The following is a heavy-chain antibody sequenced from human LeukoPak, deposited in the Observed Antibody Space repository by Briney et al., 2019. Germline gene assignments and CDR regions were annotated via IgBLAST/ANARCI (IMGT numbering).Heavy chain of an antibody. CDR1: GFTFSNFW. V-gene: IGHV3-30-3*01. CDR3: ARGDMQQQLVLGAFDI. Sequence: GGSLRLSCAASGFTFSNFWMHWVRQAPGKGLEWVAVISYDGSNKYYADSVKGRFTISRDNSKNTLYLQMNSLRAEDTAVYYCARGDMQQQLVLGAFDIWGQGTMVTVSS. CDR2: ISYDGSNK. D-gene: IGHD6-13*01. J-gene: IGHJ3*02.